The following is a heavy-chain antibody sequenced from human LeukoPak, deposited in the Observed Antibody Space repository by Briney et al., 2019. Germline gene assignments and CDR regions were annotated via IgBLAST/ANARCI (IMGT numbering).Heavy chain of an antibody. D-gene: IGHD6-13*01. Sequence: SQTLSLTCTVSGGSISSGDYYWSWIRQPPGNGRHWLGYIYYSGSTYYNPSLKSRVTISVDTSKNQFSLKLSSVTAADTAVYYCARGGGSSWYPSLFDYWGQGTLATVSS. CDR3: ARGGGSSWYPSLFDY. CDR1: GGSISSGDYY. J-gene: IGHJ4*02. CDR2: IYYSGST. V-gene: IGHV4-30-4*08.